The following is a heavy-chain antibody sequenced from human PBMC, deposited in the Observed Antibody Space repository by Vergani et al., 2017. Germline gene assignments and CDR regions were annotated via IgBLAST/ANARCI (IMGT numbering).Heavy chain of an antibody. CDR2: INPSGGST. Sequence: QVQLVQSGAEVKKPGASVKVSCKASGYTFTSYYMHWVRQAPGQGLEWMGIINPSGGSTSYAQKFQGRVTMTRDTSTSTVYMELSSLRTEDTAVYYCARGGGNSGPNYYYYMDVWGKGTTVTVSS. J-gene: IGHJ6*03. D-gene: IGHD4-23*01. V-gene: IGHV1-46*03. CDR1: GYTFTSYY. CDR3: ARGGGNSGPNYYYYMDV.